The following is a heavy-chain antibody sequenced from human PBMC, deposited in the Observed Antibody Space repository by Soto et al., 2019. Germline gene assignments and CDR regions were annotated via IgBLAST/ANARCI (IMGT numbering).Heavy chain of an antibody. CDR1: GGSFCGYY. CDR2: INHSGST. CDR3: VRGLGSYYRRPFDY. D-gene: IGHD3-10*01. Sequence: PSETLSLTCAVYGGSFCGYYWSWIRQPPGKGLEWIGEINHSGSTNYNPSLKSRVTISVDTSKNQFSLKLSSVTAADTAVYYCVRGLGSYYRRPFDYWGQGTLVTVSS. V-gene: IGHV4-34*01. J-gene: IGHJ4*02.